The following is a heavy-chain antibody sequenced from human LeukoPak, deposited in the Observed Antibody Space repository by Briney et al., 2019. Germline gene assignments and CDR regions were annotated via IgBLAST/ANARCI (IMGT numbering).Heavy chain of an antibody. J-gene: IGHJ5*02. D-gene: IGHD2-2*01. CDR3: ARDLGYIVVVPAAIEGWWFDP. CDR1: GGSVSSGSYY. V-gene: IGHV4-61*01. Sequence: SETLSLTCTVSGGSVSSGSYYWSWIRQPPGKGLEWIGYIYYSGSTNYNPSLKSRVTISVDTSKNQFSLKLSSVTAADTAVYYCARDLGYIVVVPAAIEGWWFDPWGQGTLVTVSS. CDR2: IYYSGST.